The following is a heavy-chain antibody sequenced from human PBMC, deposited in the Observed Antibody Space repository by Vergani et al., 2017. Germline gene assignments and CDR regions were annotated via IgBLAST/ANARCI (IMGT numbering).Heavy chain of an antibody. J-gene: IGHJ4*02. CDR1: GFTFSSYA. CDR2: ISYDGSNK. D-gene: IGHD5-24*01. V-gene: IGHV3-30-3*01. Sequence: VQLVESGGGLVQPGRSLRLSCAASGFTFSSYAMHWVRQAPGKGLEWVAVISYDGSNKYYADSVKGRFTISRDNSKNTLYLQVNSLRAEDTAVYYCAKAAGGYNSLSVDYWGQGTLVTVSS. CDR3: AKAAGGYNSLSVDY.